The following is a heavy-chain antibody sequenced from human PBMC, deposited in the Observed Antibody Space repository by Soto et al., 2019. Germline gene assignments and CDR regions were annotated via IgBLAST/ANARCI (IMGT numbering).Heavy chain of an antibody. CDR3: ARAAEVRVVATIMNYYGMDV. CDR2: INPNSGGT. CDR1: GYTFTGYY. D-gene: IGHD5-12*01. Sequence: ASVKVSCKASGYTFTGYYMHWVRQAPGQGLEWMGWINPNSGGTNYAQKFKGWVTMTRDTSISTAYMELSRLRSDDTAVYYCARAAEVRVVATIMNYYGMDVWGQGTTVTVSS. V-gene: IGHV1-2*04. J-gene: IGHJ6*02.